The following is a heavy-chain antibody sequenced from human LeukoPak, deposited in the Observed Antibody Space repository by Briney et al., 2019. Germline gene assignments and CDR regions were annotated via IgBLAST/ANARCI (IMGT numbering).Heavy chain of an antibody. Sequence: PSQTLSLTCTVSGGSISSGDYYWSWIRQPPGKGLEWIGYIYYSGSTYYNPSLKSRVTISVDTFKNQFSLKLSSVTAADTAVYYCAREVDDSSGYRYFDYWGQGTLVTVSS. V-gene: IGHV4-30-4*01. D-gene: IGHD3-22*01. J-gene: IGHJ4*02. CDR3: AREVDDSSGYRYFDY. CDR2: IYYSGST. CDR1: GGSISSGDYY.